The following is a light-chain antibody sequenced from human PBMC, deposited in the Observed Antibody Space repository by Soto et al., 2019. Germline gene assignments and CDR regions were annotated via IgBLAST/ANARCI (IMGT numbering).Light chain of an antibody. CDR3: QHYNSYSEA. CDR2: KAS. J-gene: IGKJ1*01. CDR1: QTISSW. V-gene: IGKV1-5*03. Sequence: DIQMTQYTSTLSGAVWDIGTMTCRASQTISSWLAWYQQKPGKAPKLLIYKASTLKSGVPSRFSGSGSGTEFTLTISSLQPDDFATYYCQHYNSYSEAFGQGTKVDIK.